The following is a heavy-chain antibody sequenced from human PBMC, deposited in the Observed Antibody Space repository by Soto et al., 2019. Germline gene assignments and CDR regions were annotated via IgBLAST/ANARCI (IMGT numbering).Heavy chain of an antibody. CDR2: ISYDGSNK. J-gene: IGHJ4*02. CDR3: ARAVGLLLDY. V-gene: IGHV3-30-3*01. Sequence: QVQLLESGGGVVQPGRSLRLSCAASGFTFSTYAMHWVRQAPGKGLEWVALISYDGSNKYYADSVKGRFTISRDTSKNTLYLQMNSLRADDTAVYYCARAVGLLLDYWGQGTLVTVSS. CDR1: GFTFSTYA.